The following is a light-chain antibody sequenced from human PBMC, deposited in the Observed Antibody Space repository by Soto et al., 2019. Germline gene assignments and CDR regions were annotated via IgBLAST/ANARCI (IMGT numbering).Light chain of an antibody. CDR2: DAP. V-gene: IGKV3-11*01. CDR1: QSVSSY. Sequence: EIVLTQSPATLSLSPGERATLSCRASQSVSSYLAWYQQKPGQAPRLLIYDAPNRATGIPARFSGSGSGTDFTLTISSLEPEDFAVYYCQQRSNWPPITFGQGNDWRL. J-gene: IGKJ5*01. CDR3: QQRSNWPPIT.